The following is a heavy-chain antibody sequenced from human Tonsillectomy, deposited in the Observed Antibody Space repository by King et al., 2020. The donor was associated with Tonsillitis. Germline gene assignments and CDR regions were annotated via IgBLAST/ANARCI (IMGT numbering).Heavy chain of an antibody. Sequence: VTLKESGPALVKPTQTLTLTCTFSGFSLTTSGMCVSWIRQPPGKALEWLALIAWDDDKYYNTSLRTRLTVSKDPSKNQVVLTMTNMDPVDTATYYCARIQRRFLEWSTDPFDAFDIWGQGTMVAVSS. V-gene: IGHV2-70*01. CDR1: GFSLTTSGMC. D-gene: IGHD3-3*01. CDR3: ARIQRRFLEWSTDPFDAFDI. J-gene: IGHJ3*02. CDR2: IAWDDDK.